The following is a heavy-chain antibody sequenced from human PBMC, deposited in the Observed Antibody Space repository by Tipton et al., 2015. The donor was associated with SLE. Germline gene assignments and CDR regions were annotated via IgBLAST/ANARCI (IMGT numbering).Heavy chain of an antibody. CDR3: ARGLISYYYYYMDV. CDR1: GGSLSSYY. J-gene: IGHJ6*03. Sequence: TLSLTCTVSGGSLSSYYWSWIRQAPGKGLEWIGYIFYSGSTHYNPSLKSRVTISVDTSKNQFSLKLSSVTAADTAVYYCARGLISYYYYYMDVWGKGTTVTVSS. CDR2: IFYSGST. V-gene: IGHV4-59*12.